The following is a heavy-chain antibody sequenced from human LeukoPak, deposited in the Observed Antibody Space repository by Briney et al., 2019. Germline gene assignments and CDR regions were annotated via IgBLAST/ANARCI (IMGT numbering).Heavy chain of an antibody. V-gene: IGHV6-1*01. Sequence: SQTLSLTCAISGDSVSSNSATWNWIRQSPSRGLEWLGRTYYRSKWYNDYAVSVKSRITINPDTSKNHFSLQLNSVTPEDTAVYYCARQPSSAGYYYYYYGMDVWGQGTLVTVSS. CDR2: TYYRSKWYN. D-gene: IGHD6-19*01. CDR1: GDSVSSNSAT. J-gene: IGHJ6*02. CDR3: ARQPSSAGYYYYYYGMDV.